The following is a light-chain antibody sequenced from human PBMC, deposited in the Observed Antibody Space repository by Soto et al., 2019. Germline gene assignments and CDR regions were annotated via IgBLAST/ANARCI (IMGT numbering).Light chain of an antibody. CDR1: QSMVSW. J-gene: IGKJ4*01. CDR2: KAS. V-gene: IGKV1-5*03. Sequence: DIQMTQYPFTLSASVGERVTITCRASQSMVSWLAWYQQKPGKAPKLLIYKASTLESGVPSRFSGSGSGTEFTLTISVLQPYDFAPYYCQRYNGHSPLTFGGGTKVDI. CDR3: QRYNGHSPLT.